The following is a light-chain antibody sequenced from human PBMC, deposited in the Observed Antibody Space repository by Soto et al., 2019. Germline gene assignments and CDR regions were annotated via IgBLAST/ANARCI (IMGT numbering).Light chain of an antibody. CDR2: YHN. J-gene: IGLJ2*01. V-gene: IGLV1-44*01. CDR3: ATWDDSLNVVL. CDR1: SSNIGSNT. Sequence: QSVLTQPPSASGTPGQRVTISGSGSSSNIGSNTVSWYQHLPGTAPKLLIYYHNQRPSGVPDRFSGSKSGTSASLAISGLQSEDEANYYCATWDDSLNVVLFGGGTKLTVL.